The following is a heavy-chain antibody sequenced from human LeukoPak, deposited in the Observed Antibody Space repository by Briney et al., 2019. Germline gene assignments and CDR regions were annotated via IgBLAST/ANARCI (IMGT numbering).Heavy chain of an antibody. J-gene: IGHJ5*02. Sequence: GGSLRLSCAASGFTFSSYEMNWVRQAPGRGLEWVSYISSSGSTIYYADSVKGRCTISRDNAKNSLYLQMNSLRAEDTAVYYCAREESGSSSWLKNWFDPWGQGTLVTVSS. CDR1: GFTFSSYE. D-gene: IGHD6-13*01. CDR3: AREESGSSSWLKNWFDP. CDR2: ISSSGSTI. V-gene: IGHV3-48*03.